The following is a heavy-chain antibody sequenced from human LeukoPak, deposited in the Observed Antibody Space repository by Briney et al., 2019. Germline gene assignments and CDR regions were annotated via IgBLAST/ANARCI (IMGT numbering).Heavy chain of an antibody. D-gene: IGHD3-10*01. CDR1: GFTFSSYA. CDR3: AKGDYGSGSSQPHY. CDR2: ISYDGSNK. V-gene: IGHV3-30-3*01. J-gene: IGHJ4*02. Sequence: GGSLRLSCAASGFTFSSYAMHWVRQAPGKGLEWVAVISYDGSNKYYADSVKGRFTISRDNSKNTLYLQTNSLRAEDTAVYYCAKGDYGSGSSQPHYWGQGTLVTVSS.